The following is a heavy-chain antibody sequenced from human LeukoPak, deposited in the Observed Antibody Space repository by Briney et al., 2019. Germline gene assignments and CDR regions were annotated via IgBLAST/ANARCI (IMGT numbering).Heavy chain of an antibody. CDR3: ARDSSGWYWGGFDY. V-gene: IGHV1-2*04. D-gene: IGHD6-19*01. J-gene: IGHJ4*02. CDR2: INPNSGGT. Sequence: GASVKVSCKASGYTFTGYYMHWVRQAPGQGLEWMGWINPNSGGTNYAQKFQGWVTMTRDTSISTAYMELSRLRSDDTVVYYCARDSSGWYWGGFDYWGQGTLVTVSS. CDR1: GYTFTGYY.